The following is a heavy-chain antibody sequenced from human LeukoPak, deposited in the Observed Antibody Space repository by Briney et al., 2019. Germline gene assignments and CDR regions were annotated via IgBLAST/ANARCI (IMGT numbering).Heavy chain of an antibody. CDR2: IFPSGGS. CDR1: GESINNYF. Sequence: SETLSLTCTVSGESINNYFYSWVRQPAGKGLEWIGRIFPSGGSNYNPSIKSRVTMSVDTSKSQVSLKLSSLTAADTAVYYCARGSSGSYFNYWGQGALVTASS. V-gene: IGHV4-4*07. CDR3: ARGSSGSYFNY. J-gene: IGHJ4*02. D-gene: IGHD3-10*01.